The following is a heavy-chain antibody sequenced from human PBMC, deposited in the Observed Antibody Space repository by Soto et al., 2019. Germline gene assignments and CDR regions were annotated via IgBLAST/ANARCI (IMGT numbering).Heavy chain of an antibody. J-gene: IGHJ4*02. CDR2: IIPIFGPA. V-gene: IGHV1-69*01. CDR1: GGTVSNSA. Sequence: QVQLVQSGAEVKKPGSSVKVSCKASGGTVSNSAISWLRQAPGQGLEWMGGIIPIFGPATYSQKFQDRVTIPADESPGTGYMDLSSLTFENTAVYFWGRGSSGTKVEYWAQEPMVTVPP. D-gene: IGHD6-25*01. CDR3: GRGSSGTKVEY.